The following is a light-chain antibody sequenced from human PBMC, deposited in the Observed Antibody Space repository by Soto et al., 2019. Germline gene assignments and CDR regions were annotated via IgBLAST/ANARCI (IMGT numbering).Light chain of an antibody. CDR3: QQSFSKFLYT. Sequence: DIQMTQSPSSLSASVGDRVTITCRASQSISSYLNWYHQKPGKAPKLLIYAASSLQSGVPSRFSGSGSGTDFTLTISSLQPEDFATYYCQQSFSKFLYTFGQGTKLEIK. CDR2: AAS. V-gene: IGKV1-39*01. J-gene: IGKJ2*01. CDR1: QSISSY.